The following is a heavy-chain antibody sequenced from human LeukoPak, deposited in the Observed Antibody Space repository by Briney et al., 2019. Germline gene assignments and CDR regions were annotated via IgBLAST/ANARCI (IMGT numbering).Heavy chain of an antibody. D-gene: IGHD2-2*01. CDR1: GGSFSGYF. CDR3: ARGRVVPAAMGAAGAFDY. V-gene: IGHV4-4*08. Sequence: SETLSLTCAVYGGSFSGYFWSWIRQPPGKGLEWIGRIYTSGSTNYNPSLKSRVTISVDTSKNQFSLKLSSVTAADTAVYYCARGRVVPAAMGAAGAFDYWGQGTLVTVSS. CDR2: IYTSGST. J-gene: IGHJ4*02.